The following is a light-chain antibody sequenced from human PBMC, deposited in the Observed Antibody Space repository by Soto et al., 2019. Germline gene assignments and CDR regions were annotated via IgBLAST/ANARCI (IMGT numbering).Light chain of an antibody. V-gene: IGKV3-20*01. CDR3: QQYGSSPPWT. Sequence: EIVLTQSPGTLSLSPGERATLSCRASQSVSSSYLAWYQQKPGQAPRLLIYGASSRATGIPDRFSGSGSGKDFTLTISRLEPEDFAVYYRQQYGSSPPWTFGQGTKVDIK. J-gene: IGKJ1*01. CDR1: QSVSSSY. CDR2: GAS.